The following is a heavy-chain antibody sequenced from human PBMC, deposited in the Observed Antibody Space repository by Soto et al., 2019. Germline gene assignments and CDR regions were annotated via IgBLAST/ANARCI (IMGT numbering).Heavy chain of an antibody. CDR2: IYYSGST. Sequence: QVQLQESGPGLVKPSQTLSLTCTVSGGSISSGGYYWSWIRQHPGKGLEWFGYIYYSGSTYYNPSLKSRVTISVDTSKNQFTLKMSSVTAADTAVYYCARDRGDYYYGSGGNGFDPWGQGTLVTVSS. CDR3: ARDRGDYYYGSGGNGFDP. CDR1: GGSISSGGYY. D-gene: IGHD3-10*01. V-gene: IGHV4-31*03. J-gene: IGHJ5*02.